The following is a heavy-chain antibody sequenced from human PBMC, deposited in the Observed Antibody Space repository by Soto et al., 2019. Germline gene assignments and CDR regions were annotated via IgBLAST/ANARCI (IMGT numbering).Heavy chain of an antibody. CDR3: ASGYCISTSCYGRTDY. Sequence: QVQLVQSGAEVKKPGSSVKVSCKASGDTFSSYTISWVRQAPGQGLEWMGGIIPIFATTNYAQKFQGRVTIPADEATSTAYMELSSLRSEDTAVYYCASGYCISTSCYGRTDYWGQGTLVTVSS. D-gene: IGHD2-2*01. CDR2: IIPIFATT. V-gene: IGHV1-69*12. J-gene: IGHJ4*02. CDR1: GDTFSSYT.